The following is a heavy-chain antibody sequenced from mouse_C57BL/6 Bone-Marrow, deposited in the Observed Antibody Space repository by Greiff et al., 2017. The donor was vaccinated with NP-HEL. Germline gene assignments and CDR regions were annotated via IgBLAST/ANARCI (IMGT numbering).Heavy chain of an antibody. V-gene: IGHV1-80*01. CDR2: LYPGDGDT. CDR1: GYAFSSYW. Sequence: QVQLKESGAELVKPGASVKISCKASGYAFSSYWMNWVKARPGKGLEWIGQLYPGDGDTKYNGKFKGKATLTADKSSSTAYMQVSSLTSEDSAVYFCARGDYGSSRFGYAMDYWGQGTSVTVSS. D-gene: IGHD1-1*01. J-gene: IGHJ4*01. CDR3: ARGDYGSSRFGYAMDY.